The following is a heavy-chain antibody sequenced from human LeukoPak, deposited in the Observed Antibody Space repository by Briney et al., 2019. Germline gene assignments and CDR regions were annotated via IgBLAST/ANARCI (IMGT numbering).Heavy chain of an antibody. CDR3: AKDRNYYDSSGYIYYFDY. CDR1: GFTFSSYW. CDR2: ISGSGVST. J-gene: IGHJ4*02. V-gene: IGHV3-23*01. Sequence: PGGSLRLSCAASGFTFSSYWMSWVRQAPGEGLEWVSGISGSGVSTYYADSVKGRFTIPRDNSKNTLYLQMNSLRAEDTAVYYCAKDRNYYDSSGYIYYFDYWGQGTLVTVSS. D-gene: IGHD3-22*01.